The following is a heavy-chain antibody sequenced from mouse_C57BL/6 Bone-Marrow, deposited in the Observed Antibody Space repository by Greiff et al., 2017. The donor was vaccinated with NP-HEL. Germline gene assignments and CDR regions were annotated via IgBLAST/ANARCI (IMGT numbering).Heavy chain of an antibody. CDR3: TTGFFDY. CDR1: GFNIKDDY. Sequence: VQLQQSGAELVRPGASVKLSCTASGFNIKDDYMHWVKQRPEQGLEWIGWIDPENGDTEYASKFQGKAPITADTSANTAYLQRSSLTSEDTAVYYCTTGFFDYWGQGTTLTVSS. V-gene: IGHV14-4*01. J-gene: IGHJ2*01. CDR2: IDPENGDT.